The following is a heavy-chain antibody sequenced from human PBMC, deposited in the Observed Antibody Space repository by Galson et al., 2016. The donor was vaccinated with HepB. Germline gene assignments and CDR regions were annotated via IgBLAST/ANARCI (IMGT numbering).Heavy chain of an antibody. Sequence: SLRLSCAASGFNFSNFNMNWVRQSPGKGLEWLSLIKGRSNIMYYADSVKGRFTISRDNARNSLYLRMSSLRAEDTALYYCARVKGGTSWYAIDFWGQGALVTVSS. J-gene: IGHJ4*02. CDR3: ARVKGGTSWYAIDF. CDR1: GFNFSNFN. D-gene: IGHD6-13*01. CDR2: IKGRSNIM. V-gene: IGHV3-48*04.